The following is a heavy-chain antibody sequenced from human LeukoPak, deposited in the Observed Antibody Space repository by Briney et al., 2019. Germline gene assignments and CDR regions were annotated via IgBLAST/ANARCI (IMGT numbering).Heavy chain of an antibody. CDR2: ISLNSGDS. V-gene: IGHV1-2*02. CDR3: VRAGGGLHFDY. J-gene: IGHJ4*02. D-gene: IGHD3-16*01. CDR1: GGTFSSYA. Sequence: ASVKVSCKASGGTFSSYAISWVRQAPGQGLEWMGWISLNSGDSNYPQKFQGRVTLTRDSSISTAYMELTRLRSDDTAVYYCVRAGGGLHFDYWGQGTLVTVSS.